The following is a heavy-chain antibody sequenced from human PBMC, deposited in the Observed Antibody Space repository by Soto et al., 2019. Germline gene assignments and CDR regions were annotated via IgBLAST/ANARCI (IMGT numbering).Heavy chain of an antibody. J-gene: IGHJ4*02. D-gene: IGHD2-8*01. CDR3: ARGPLDYPIPDFDY. V-gene: IGHV1-18*01. CDR2: ISTFNSHT. CDR1: GYTFTSYG. Sequence: QVQLLQSGAEVKKPGASVKVSCKASGYTFTSYGISWVRQAPGQGLEWMGWISTFNSHTDYAQKVQGRVAMTTDRSTGTAYMERRSPRSDDTAVYYCARGPLDYPIPDFDYGGQGILVTVSS.